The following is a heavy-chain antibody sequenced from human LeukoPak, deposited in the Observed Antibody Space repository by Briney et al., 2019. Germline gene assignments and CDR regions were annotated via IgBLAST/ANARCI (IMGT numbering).Heavy chain of an antibody. CDR1: GYSISSGYY. Sequence: SETLSLTCSVSGYSISSGYYWGWIRQPPGKGLEWIGEINHRGSTNYNPSLKSRVTISVDTSKNQFSLKLSSVTAADTAVYYCARRDDAFDIWGQGTMVTVSS. J-gene: IGHJ3*02. CDR2: INHRGST. CDR3: ARRDDAFDI. V-gene: IGHV4-38-2*02.